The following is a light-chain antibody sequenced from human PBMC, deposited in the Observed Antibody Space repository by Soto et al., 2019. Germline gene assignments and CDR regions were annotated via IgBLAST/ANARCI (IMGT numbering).Light chain of an antibody. CDR3: CSYTRSRTPWV. Sequence: QSALTQPASVSGSPGQSVTISCTGTSTDVGGCNYVSWYQQHPGKAPKLMIYGVSNRPSGVSHRFSGSKSGNTASLTISGLQAEDEADYYCCSYTRSRTPWVFGGGTKVTVL. CDR1: STDVGGCNY. CDR2: GVS. J-gene: IGLJ3*02. V-gene: IGLV2-14*01.